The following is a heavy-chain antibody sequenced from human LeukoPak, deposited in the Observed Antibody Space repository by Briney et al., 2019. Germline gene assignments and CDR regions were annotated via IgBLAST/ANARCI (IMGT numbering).Heavy chain of an antibody. CDR2: IWYDGSNK. D-gene: IGHD4-11*01. J-gene: IGHJ6*02. CDR3: NTVTLTTAYGMDV. Sequence: GGSLRLSCAESGFTFSSYGMHWVRQAPGKGLEWVAVIWYDGSNKYYADSVKGRFTISRDNSKNTLYLQMNSLRVEDTAVYYCNTVTLTTAYGMDVWGQGTTVTVSS. V-gene: IGHV3-33*01. CDR1: GFTFSSYG.